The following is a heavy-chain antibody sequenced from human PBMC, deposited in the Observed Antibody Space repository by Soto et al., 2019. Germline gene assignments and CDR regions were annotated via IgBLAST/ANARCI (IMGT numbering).Heavy chain of an antibody. J-gene: IGHJ4*02. Sequence: GGSLRLSCAVSGLTFTDAWMNWVRQAPGKGLEWVAVIAYDGSNKYYADSVKGRFTISRDNSKNTLYLQMNSLRAEDTAVYYCARALSGLDYWGQGTLVTVSS. V-gene: IGHV3-30-3*01. CDR2: IAYDGSNK. CDR3: ARALSGLDY. CDR1: GLTFTDAW.